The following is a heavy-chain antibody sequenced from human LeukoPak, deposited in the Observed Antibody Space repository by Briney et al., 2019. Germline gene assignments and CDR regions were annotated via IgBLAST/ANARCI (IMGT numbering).Heavy chain of an antibody. J-gene: IGHJ4*02. CDR2: ISWNSGSI. Sequence: QPGGSLRLSCAASGFTFDDYAMHWVRQAPGEGLEWVSGISWNSGSIVYADSVKGRFTISRDNAKNSLYLQMNSLGAEDTALYYRAKVQWPGACYYFDYWGQGTLVTVSS. D-gene: IGHD6-19*01. CDR1: GFTFDDYA. V-gene: IGHV3-9*01. CDR3: AKVQWPGACYYFDY.